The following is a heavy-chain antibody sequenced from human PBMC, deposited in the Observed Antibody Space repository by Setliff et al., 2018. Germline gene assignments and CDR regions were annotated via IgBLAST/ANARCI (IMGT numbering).Heavy chain of an antibody. D-gene: IGHD3-3*01. V-gene: IGHV3-30*02. CDR1: GFAFSSYG. CDR3: ARSYNFWSGPALDV. CDR2: IRFDGTNK. J-gene: IGHJ6*04. Sequence: GGSLRLSCAASGFAFSSYGMHWVRQAPGKGLEWVAFIRFDGTNKYYADSVKGRFTISRDNSKNTLYLQVNTLRPEDTAVYYCARSYNFWSGPALDVWGKGTTVTVSS.